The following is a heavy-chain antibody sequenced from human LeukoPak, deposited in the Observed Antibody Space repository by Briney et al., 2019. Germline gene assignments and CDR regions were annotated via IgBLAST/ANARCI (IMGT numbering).Heavy chain of an antibody. Sequence: GGSLRLSCAASGFTFSNYNMNWVRQAPGKGLEWVANINQDGSVTNYVDSVKGRFTISRDNAKNSLYLQMNRLRAEDTAVYYCARDPDPIDGANFHYWGQGTLVTVSS. CDR3: ARDPDPIDGANFHY. CDR1: GFTFSNYN. V-gene: IGHV3-7*01. J-gene: IGHJ4*02. D-gene: IGHD5-24*01. CDR2: INQDGSVT.